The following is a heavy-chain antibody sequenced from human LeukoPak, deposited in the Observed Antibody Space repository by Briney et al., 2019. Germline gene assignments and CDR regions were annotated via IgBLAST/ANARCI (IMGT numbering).Heavy chain of an antibody. D-gene: IGHD6-6*01. CDR1: GGSISSYY. V-gene: IGHV4-59*01. CDR2: IYYSGST. CDR3: ARSSAAHSYYYYYMDV. J-gene: IGHJ6*03. Sequence: SETLSLTCTVSGGSISSYYWSWIRQPPGKGLEWIGYIYYSGSTNYNPSLKSRVTISVDTSKNQFSLKLSSVTAADTAVYYYARSSAAHSYYYYYMDVWGKGTTVTVSS.